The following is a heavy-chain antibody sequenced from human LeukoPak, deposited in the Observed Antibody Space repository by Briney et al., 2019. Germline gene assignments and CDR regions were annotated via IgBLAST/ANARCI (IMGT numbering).Heavy chain of an antibody. J-gene: IGHJ4*02. CDR2: MNPNSGNT. V-gene: IGHV1-8*01. D-gene: IGHD1-1*01. CDR1: GYTFTSYD. Sequence: ASVKVSCKASGYTFTSYDINWVRQATGQGLEWMGWMNPNSGNTGYAQKFQGRVTMTRNTSISTAYMELSSLRSEDTAVYYCARIGNPNEVLDYWGQGTLVTVSS. CDR3: ARIGNPNEVLDY.